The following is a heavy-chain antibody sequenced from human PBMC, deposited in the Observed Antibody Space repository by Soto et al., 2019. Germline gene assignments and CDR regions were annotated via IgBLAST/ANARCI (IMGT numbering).Heavy chain of an antibody. CDR1: GYTFTSYG. CDR2: ISAYNGNT. Sequence: ASVKVSCKASGYTFTSYGISWVRQAPGQGLEWMGWISAYNGNTNYAQKLQGRVTMTTDTSTSTAYMELRSLRSDDTAVYYCAREWCSSTSGPIYYYYGMDVWGKGTTVTVSS. D-gene: IGHD2-2*01. CDR3: AREWCSSTSGPIYYYYGMDV. V-gene: IGHV1-18*01. J-gene: IGHJ6*04.